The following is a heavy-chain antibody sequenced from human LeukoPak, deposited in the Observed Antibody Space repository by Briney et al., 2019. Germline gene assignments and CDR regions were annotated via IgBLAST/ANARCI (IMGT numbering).Heavy chain of an antibody. CDR1: GYTSTSYY. D-gene: IGHD2-8*01. CDR2: INPSGGST. J-gene: IGHJ4*02. CDR3: ARDGGYCTTGVCPAVYNFDY. Sequence: ASVKVSCKASGYTSTSYYMHWVRQAPGQGLEWMGIINPSGGSTSYAQKFQGRVTMTRDTSTSTVYMELSSLRSEDTAVYYCARDGGYCTTGVCPAVYNFDYWGQGTLVTVSS. V-gene: IGHV1-46*03.